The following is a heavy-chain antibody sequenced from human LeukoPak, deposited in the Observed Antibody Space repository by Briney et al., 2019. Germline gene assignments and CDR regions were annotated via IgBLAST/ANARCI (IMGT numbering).Heavy chain of an antibody. CDR1: GFTFSDYT. D-gene: IGHD1-7*01. V-gene: IGHV3-74*01. J-gene: IGHJ6*04. CDR3: ARDLTWNSGMDV. CDR2: INTDGSST. Sequence: PPGGSLRLSCAASGFTFSDYTMNWVRQAPGKGLVWVSRINTDGSSTSYADSVKGRFTISRDNAKNTLYLQMNSLRAEDTAVYYCARDLTWNSGMDVWGKGTTVTVSS.